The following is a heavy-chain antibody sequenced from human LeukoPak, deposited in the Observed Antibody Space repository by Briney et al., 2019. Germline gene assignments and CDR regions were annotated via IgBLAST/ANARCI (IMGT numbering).Heavy chain of an antibody. V-gene: IGHV1-2*02. J-gene: IGHJ3*02. CDR1: GYTFTGYY. Sequence: ASVTVSCKASGYTFTGYYMHWVRQAPGQGREWMGWINPNSGGTNYAQKFQGRVTMTRDTSISTAYMELSRLRSDDTAVYYCARPYYYDRGVSFGAFDIWGQGTMVTVSS. CDR3: ARPYYYDRGVSFGAFDI. CDR2: INPNSGGT. D-gene: IGHD3-22*01.